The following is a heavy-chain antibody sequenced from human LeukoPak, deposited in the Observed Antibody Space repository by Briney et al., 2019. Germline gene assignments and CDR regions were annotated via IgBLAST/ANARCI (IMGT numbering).Heavy chain of an antibody. V-gene: IGHV3-30-3*01. D-gene: IGHD6-19*01. J-gene: IGHJ4*02. CDR3: ARDRGWRLFDY. CDR2: ISYDGSNK. Sequence: GGSLRLSCAASGVTFSSYAMHWVRQAPGKGLEWVAVISYDGSNKYYADSVKGRFTISRDNSKNTLYLQMNSLRAEDTAVYYCARDRGWRLFDYWGQGTLVTVSS. CDR1: GVTFSSYA.